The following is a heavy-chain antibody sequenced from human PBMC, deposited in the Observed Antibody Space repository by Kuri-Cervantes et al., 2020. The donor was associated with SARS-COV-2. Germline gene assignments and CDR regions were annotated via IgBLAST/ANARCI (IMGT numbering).Heavy chain of an antibody. Sequence: GESLKISCAASGFTFSSYWMHWVRHAPGKGLVWVSRINSDGSSTSYADSVKGRFTISRDNAKNTLYLQMNSLRAEDTAVYYCATQGTIYYYDTLWGQGTLVTVSS. CDR2: INSDGSST. D-gene: IGHD3-22*01. V-gene: IGHV3-74*01. CDR3: ATQGTIYYYDTL. CDR1: GFTFSSYW. J-gene: IGHJ4*02.